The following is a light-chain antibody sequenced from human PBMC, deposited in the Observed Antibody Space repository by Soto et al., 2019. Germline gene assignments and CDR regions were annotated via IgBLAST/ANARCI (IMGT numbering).Light chain of an antibody. J-gene: IGLJ1*01. V-gene: IGLV2-23*02. CDR2: EVS. CDR3: CSYAGSNIPLI. Sequence: QSALTQPASVSGSPGQSITVSCTGTSSDVGNYNFVSWYQQHPGKAPKLMIYEVSKRPSGVSNRFYGSKSGSTGSLTISGLQAEDEADYYCCSYAGSNIPLIFGTRTKVTVL. CDR1: SSDVGNYNF.